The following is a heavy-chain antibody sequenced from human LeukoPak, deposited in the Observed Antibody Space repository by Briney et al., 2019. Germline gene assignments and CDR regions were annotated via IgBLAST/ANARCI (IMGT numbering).Heavy chain of an antibody. CDR2: IIPIFGTA. D-gene: IGHD1/OR15-1a*01. CDR1: GGTFSSYA. J-gene: IGHJ6*03. Sequence: SVSVSCKASGGTFSSYAISWVRQAPGQGLEWMGGIIPIFGTANYAQKFQGRVTITTDESTSTAYRELSSLRSEDTAVYYCATNKIGYYYMDVWGKGTTVTVSS. V-gene: IGHV1-69*05. CDR3: ATNKIGYYYMDV.